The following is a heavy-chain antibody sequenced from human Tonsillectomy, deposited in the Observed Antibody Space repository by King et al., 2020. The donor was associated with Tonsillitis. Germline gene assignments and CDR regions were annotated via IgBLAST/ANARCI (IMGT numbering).Heavy chain of an antibody. J-gene: IGHJ4*02. CDR1: GYTFTNHD. V-gene: IGHV1-8*01. Sequence: VQLVESGAEVKKPGASVKVSCKASGYTFTNHDINWVRQATGQGLEWMGWMKPNSGDTGYAQKLQGRVTMTRDTSMSTAYMELSSLTSADTAVYYCAMTLSGLSPFDYWGQGTLVSVSS. D-gene: IGHD3-9*01. CDR3: AMTLSGLSPFDY. CDR2: MKPNSGDT.